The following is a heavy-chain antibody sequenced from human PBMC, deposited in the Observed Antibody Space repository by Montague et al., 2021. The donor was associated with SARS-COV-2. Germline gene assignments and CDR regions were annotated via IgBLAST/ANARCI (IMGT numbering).Heavy chain of an antibody. CDR2: VNHSGRI. D-gene: IGHD3-22*01. J-gene: IGHJ4*02. CDR1: GGSFSDYY. CDR3: AGGRGDTTMILVVFTGAAHCFDS. Sequence: SETLSLTCAVYGGSFSDYYWTWIRQPPGKGLELLGEVNHSGRINYNPSLKSRITISVDTSKNQFSLRLSSVTAADTAAYYCAGGRGDTTMILVVFTGAAHCFDSWGQGTLVSVSS. V-gene: IGHV4-34*01.